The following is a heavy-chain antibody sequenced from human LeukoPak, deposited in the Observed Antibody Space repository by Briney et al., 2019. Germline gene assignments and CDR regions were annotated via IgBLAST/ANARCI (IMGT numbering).Heavy chain of an antibody. D-gene: IGHD5-24*01. CDR2: ISSSSSYI. J-gene: IGHJ4*02. CDR1: GFTFSSYA. CDR3: ARWSMATNGYYFDY. Sequence: GGSLRLTCAASGFTFSSYAMSWVRQAPGKGLEWVSSISSSSSYIYYADSVKGRFTISRDNAKNSLYLQMNSLRAEDTAVYYCARWSMATNGYYFDYWGQGTLVTVSS. V-gene: IGHV3-21*01.